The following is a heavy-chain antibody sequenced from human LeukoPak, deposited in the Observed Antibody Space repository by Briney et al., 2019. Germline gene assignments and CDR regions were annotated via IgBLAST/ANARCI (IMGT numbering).Heavy chain of an antibody. CDR2: IYPGDSDT. D-gene: IGHD3-9*01. J-gene: IGHJ4*02. CDR3: ARSGLLRYFDWLFQLPDY. Sequence: GESLKISCKGSGYSFTSYWIGWVRQMPGKGLEWMGIIYPGDSDTRYSPSFQGQVTISADKSISTAYLQWSSLKASDTAMYYCARSGLLRYFDWLFQLPDYWGQGTLVTVSS. V-gene: IGHV5-51*01. CDR1: GYSFTSYW.